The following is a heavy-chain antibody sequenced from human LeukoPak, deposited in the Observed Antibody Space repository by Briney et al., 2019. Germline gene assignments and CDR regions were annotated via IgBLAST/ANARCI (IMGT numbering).Heavy chain of an antibody. J-gene: IGHJ4*02. CDR1: GFTVSSNY. Sequence: PGGSLRLSCAASGFTVSSNYMSWVRQAPGKGLEWVSVLYSGGTTYYADSVKGRFTISRDNSKNTLYLQMKSLRGEDTAVYYCARTRPGFGWHNFDYWGQGTLVTVSS. CDR2: LYSGGTT. V-gene: IGHV3-66*01. D-gene: IGHD6-19*01. CDR3: ARTRPGFGWHNFDY.